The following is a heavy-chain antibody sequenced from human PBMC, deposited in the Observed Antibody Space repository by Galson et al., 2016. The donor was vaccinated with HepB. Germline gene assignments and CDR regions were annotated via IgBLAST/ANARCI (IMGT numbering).Heavy chain of an antibody. Sequence: SLRLSCAASGFTFDTYCMNWVRQAPGKGLEWVASISTTGRYIYYADSVEGRFTISGDNAQNSVYLQMNSLRPEDTAIYYCARGGVSITTFGVVPYFDPWGQGALVTVSS. V-gene: IGHV3-21*01. D-gene: IGHD3-3*01. CDR1: GFTFDTYC. J-gene: IGHJ4*02. CDR2: ISTTGRYI. CDR3: ARGGVSITTFGVVPYFDP.